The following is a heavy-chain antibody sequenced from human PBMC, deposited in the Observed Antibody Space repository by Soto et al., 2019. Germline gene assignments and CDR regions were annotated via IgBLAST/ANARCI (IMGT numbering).Heavy chain of an antibody. CDR1: GYTFTSYG. Sequence: ASVQVSFKASGYTFTSYGISLVRQAPVQGLEWMGCISAYNGNTNYAQKLQGRVTMTTDTSTSTAYMALRSLRSDDTAVYYCARQHNHYGHYAPTGWFDPWGQGTLVTVSS. CDR2: ISAYNGNT. D-gene: IGHD4-17*01. J-gene: IGHJ5*02. V-gene: IGHV1-18*01. CDR3: ARQHNHYGHYAPTGWFDP.